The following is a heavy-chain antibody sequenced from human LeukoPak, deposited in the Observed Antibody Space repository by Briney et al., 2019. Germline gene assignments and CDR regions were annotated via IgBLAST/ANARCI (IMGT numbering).Heavy chain of an antibody. V-gene: IGHV1-2*02. Sequence: GPSVKVSCKASGYTFTGYYMHWVRQAPGQGLEWMGWINPNSGDTNYAQKFQGRVTMTRDTSISTAYMELSRLRSDDTAVYYCARGGAYDYVWDDYWGQGTLVTVSS. CDR3: ARGGAYDYVWDDY. CDR2: INPNSGDT. D-gene: IGHD3-16*01. CDR1: GYTFTGYY. J-gene: IGHJ4*02.